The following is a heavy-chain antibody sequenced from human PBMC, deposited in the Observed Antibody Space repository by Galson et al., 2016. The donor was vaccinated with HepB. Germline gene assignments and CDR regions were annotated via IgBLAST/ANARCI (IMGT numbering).Heavy chain of an antibody. CDR3: ARLHPFRDCRGDTCYTSMYYYDY. Sequence: QSGAEVKKPGESLKISCTGSGYSFSNYWIAWVRQMPGKGLEWMGIIYPDDSETRYSPSYRGQVTISVDKSISIAYLQWSSLKASDTAIYYCARLHPFRDCRGDTCYTSMYYYDYWGQGTLVTVSS. CDR2: IYPDDSET. J-gene: IGHJ4*02. D-gene: IGHD2-15*01. V-gene: IGHV5-51*01. CDR1: GYSFSNYW.